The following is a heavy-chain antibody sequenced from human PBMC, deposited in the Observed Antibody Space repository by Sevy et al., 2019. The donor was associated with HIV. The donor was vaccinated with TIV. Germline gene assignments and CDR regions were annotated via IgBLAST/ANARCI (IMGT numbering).Heavy chain of an antibody. V-gene: IGHV3-9*01. D-gene: IGHD2-21*01. CDR2: MTMYSGSE. Sequence: GGSLRLSCAASGFTFSNSWMHWVRQTPGKGLEWVSGMTMYSGSEDYADFVKGRFTISRDNAKNSLNLQMDSLTLEDTALYYCVIEIESGGANFWGQGTLVTVSS. CDR3: VIEIESGGANF. CDR1: GFTFSNSW. J-gene: IGHJ1*01.